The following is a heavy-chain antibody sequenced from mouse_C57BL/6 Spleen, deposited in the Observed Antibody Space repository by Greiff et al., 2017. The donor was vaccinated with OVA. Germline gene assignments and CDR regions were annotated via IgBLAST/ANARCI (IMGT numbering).Heavy chain of an antibody. D-gene: IGHD1-1*02. Sequence: QVQLQQPGAELVKPGASVKMSCKASGYTFTSYWITWVKQRPGQGLEWIGDIYPGSGSTNYNEKFKSKATLTLDTSSSTAYMQLSSLTSEDAAVYYCARSSYGYYAMDYWGQGTSVTVSS. J-gene: IGHJ4*01. CDR2: IYPGSGST. V-gene: IGHV1-55*01. CDR1: GYTFTSYW. CDR3: ARSSYGYYAMDY.